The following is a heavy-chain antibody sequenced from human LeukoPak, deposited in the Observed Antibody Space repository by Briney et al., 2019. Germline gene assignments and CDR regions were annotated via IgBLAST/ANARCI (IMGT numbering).Heavy chain of an antibody. D-gene: IGHD6-13*01. Sequence: PGGSLRLSCAASGFTYDDYAMYWVRQVPGKGLEWVSRISWNSGSIDYADSAKGRFTISRDNAKNSLYLQMNSLRAEDTASYYCAKDIRYSSSWCFDYWGQGTLVTVSS. J-gene: IGHJ4*02. CDR2: ISWNSGSI. CDR3: AKDIRYSSSWCFDY. V-gene: IGHV3-9*01. CDR1: GFTYDDYA.